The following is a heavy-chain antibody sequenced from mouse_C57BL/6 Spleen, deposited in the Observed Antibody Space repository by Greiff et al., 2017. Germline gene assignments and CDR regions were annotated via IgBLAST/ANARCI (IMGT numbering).Heavy chain of an antibody. D-gene: IGHD3-2*02. Sequence: QVQLQQSGAELARPGASVKLSCKASGYTFTSYGISWVKQRTGQGLEWIGEIYPRSGNTYYNEKFKGKATLTADKSSSTAYMELRSLTSEDSAVYFCARSDSSGCPFAYWGQGTLVTVSA. CDR2: IYPRSGNT. CDR3: ARSDSSGCPFAY. J-gene: IGHJ3*01. CDR1: GYTFTSYG. V-gene: IGHV1-81*01.